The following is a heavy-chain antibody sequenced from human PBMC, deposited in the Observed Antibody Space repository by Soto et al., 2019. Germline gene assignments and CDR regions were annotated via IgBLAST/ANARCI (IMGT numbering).Heavy chain of an antibody. CDR2: IYYSGCT. CDR3: ARYADGFHP. D-gene: IGHD3-9*01. Sequence: KWSWIRQHPGKGLEWIGYIYYSGCTYYNPSLKSLVTISVDTSKNQFSLKLSSVTAADTAVYYFARYADGFHP. J-gene: IGHJ5*02. V-gene: IGHV4-31*01. CDR1: K.